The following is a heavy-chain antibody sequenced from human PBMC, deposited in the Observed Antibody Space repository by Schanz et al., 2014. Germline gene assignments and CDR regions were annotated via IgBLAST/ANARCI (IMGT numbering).Heavy chain of an antibody. CDR1: GFAFSSFA. CDR3: ARVRTIYGSGAMGY. V-gene: IGHV3-23*04. J-gene: IGHJ4*02. Sequence: VQLVESGGGVVQPGGSLRLSCAASGFAFSSFALSWVRQSPGKGLEWVSAISANDYDTYYAPSVKGRFTVSRDNSKNTVYLQMNSLRAEDTAVYYCARVRTIYGSGAMGYWGQVTLVTFSS. CDR2: ISANDYDT. D-gene: IGHD3-10*01.